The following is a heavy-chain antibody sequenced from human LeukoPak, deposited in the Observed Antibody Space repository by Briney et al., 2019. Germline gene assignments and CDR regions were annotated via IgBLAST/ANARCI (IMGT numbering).Heavy chain of an antibody. CDR3: TWHNTVRGPPYS. Sequence: GGSLRLSCAASRFTFSSYAMSWVRQAPGKGLEWVSAITGGGGSTYYADSVKGRFTISRDNPEDTLYLQMNSLSAEDTAVYYCTWHNTVRGPPYSWGQGTLVTVSS. J-gene: IGHJ4*01. D-gene: IGHD3-10*01. CDR1: RFTFSSYA. CDR2: ITGGGGST. V-gene: IGHV3-23*01.